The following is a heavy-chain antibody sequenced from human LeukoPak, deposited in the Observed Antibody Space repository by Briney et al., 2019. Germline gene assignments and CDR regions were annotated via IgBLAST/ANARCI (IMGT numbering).Heavy chain of an antibody. D-gene: IGHD3-9*01. V-gene: IGHV3-9*01. CDR3: ARSDYDTLNGPDY. CDR2: ISWNSGSI. CDR1: GFTFDDYA. J-gene: IGHJ4*02. Sequence: GRSLRLSCAASGFTFDDYAMHWVRQAPGKGLEWVSGISWNSGSIGYADSVKGRFTISRDNAKNSLYLQMNSLRAEDTALYYCARSDYDTLNGPDYWGQGTLVTVSS.